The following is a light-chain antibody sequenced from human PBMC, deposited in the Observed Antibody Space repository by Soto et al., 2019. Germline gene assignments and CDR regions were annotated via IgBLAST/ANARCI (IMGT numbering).Light chain of an antibody. Sequence: EIVMTHSPATLSVSPGERATLSCRASQSVSSNLAWYQQKPGQAPRLLIYGASTRATGIPARFSGSESGTEFTLTISSLQSEDFAVYYCHQYNNWPVWTFGQGTKVEIK. J-gene: IGKJ1*01. CDR2: GAS. CDR3: HQYNNWPVWT. CDR1: QSVSSN. V-gene: IGKV3-15*01.